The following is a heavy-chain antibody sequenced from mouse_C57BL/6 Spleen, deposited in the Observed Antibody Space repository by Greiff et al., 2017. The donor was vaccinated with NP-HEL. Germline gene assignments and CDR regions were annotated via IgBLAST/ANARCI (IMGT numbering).Heavy chain of an antibody. CDR1: GYTFTDYE. CDR3: TRSPYWGY. CDR2: IDPETGGT. V-gene: IGHV1-15*01. Sequence: VQLQQSGAELVRPGASVTLSCKASGYTFTDYEMHWMKQTPVHGLEWIGAIDPETGGTAYNQKFKGKAILTADKSSSTAYMELRSLTSEDSAVYYCTRSPYWGYWGQGTTLTVSS. J-gene: IGHJ2*01.